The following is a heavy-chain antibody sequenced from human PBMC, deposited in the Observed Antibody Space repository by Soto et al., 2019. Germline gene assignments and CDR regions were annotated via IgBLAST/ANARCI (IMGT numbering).Heavy chain of an antibody. CDR2: MNPNSGNT. V-gene: IGHV1-8*01. D-gene: IGHD3-10*01. CDR3: ARVSMVRGVMAYYYYYYYMDV. CDR1: GYTFTSYD. J-gene: IGHJ6*03. Sequence: QVQLVQSGAEVKKPGASVKVSCKASGYTFTSYDINWVRQATGQGLEWMGWMNPNSGNTGYAQKFQGRVTMTMNTSISTAYMELSSLRSEDTAVYYCARVSMVRGVMAYYYYYYYMDVWGKGTTVTVSS.